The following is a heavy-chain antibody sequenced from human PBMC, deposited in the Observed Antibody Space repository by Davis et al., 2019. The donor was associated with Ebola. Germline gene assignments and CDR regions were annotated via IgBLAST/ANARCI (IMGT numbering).Heavy chain of an antibody. D-gene: IGHD2-8*01. J-gene: IGHJ4*02. CDR3: AEGGTNNFLGAN. V-gene: IGHV3-23*01. CDR2: ISASGADI. Sequence: PGGSLRLSCAASGFTFSNYAMSWVRQATGGGLEWVSGISASGADIKYADSVRGRFSISRDDSKNTLYLQMDSLRAEDTAVFYCAEGGTNNFLGANWGQGTLVTVSS. CDR1: GFTFSNYA.